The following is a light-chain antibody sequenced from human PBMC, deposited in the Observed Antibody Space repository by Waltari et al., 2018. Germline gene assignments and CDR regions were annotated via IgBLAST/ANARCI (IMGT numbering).Light chain of an antibody. J-gene: IGKJ1*01. V-gene: IGKV2-28*01. CDR3: MQALQTPWT. CDR2: LGS. CDR1: QSLLHSNGYNY. Sequence: DIVMTQSPLSLPVTPGEPASIYCRSSQSLLHSNGYNYLDWYLQKPGQSPQLRIYLGSNRASGGPDRCSGSGSGTDFTLKISRVEAEDVGVYYCMQALQTPWTFGQGTKVEIK.